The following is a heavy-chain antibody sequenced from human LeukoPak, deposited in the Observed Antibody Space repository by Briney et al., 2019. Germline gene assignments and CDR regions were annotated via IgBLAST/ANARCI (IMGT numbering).Heavy chain of an antibody. V-gene: IGHV3-7*01. J-gene: IGHJ4*02. Sequence: GGSLRLSCAASGFTFSSCWMSWVRQAPGKGLEWVANIKQDASEKNYVDSVKGRFTISRDNAKNSLYLQMNSLRVEDTAVYYCARVMGYGLRGPFDYWGQGTLVTVSS. D-gene: IGHD5-12*01. CDR3: ARVMGYGLRGPFDY. CDR2: IKQDASEK. CDR1: GFTFSSCW.